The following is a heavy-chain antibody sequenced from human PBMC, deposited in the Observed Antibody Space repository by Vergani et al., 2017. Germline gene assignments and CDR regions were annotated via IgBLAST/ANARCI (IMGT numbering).Heavy chain of an antibody. J-gene: IGHJ2*01. CDR1: GGSITSYY. CDR3: ASYCGGDFYSGYGYFDL. CDR2: IYYSGST. Sequence: QVQLQESGPGLVKPSETLSLTCTASGGSITSYYWSWIRQPPGQGLEWIGYIYYSGSTNYNPSLKSRVTISVDTSKNQFSLKLSSVTAADTAVYYCASYCGGDFYSGYGYFDLWGRGTLVTVSS. V-gene: IGHV4-59*01. D-gene: IGHD2-21*01.